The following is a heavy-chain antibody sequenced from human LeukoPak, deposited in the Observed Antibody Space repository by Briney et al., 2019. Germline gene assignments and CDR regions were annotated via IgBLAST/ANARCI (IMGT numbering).Heavy chain of an antibody. Sequence: SETLSLTCTVSGGSISSYYWSWIRQPAGKGLEWIGRIYTSGSTNYNPSLKSRVTMSVDTSKNQFSLKLSSVTAADTAVYYCARDRYDYVWGSYRRNYYFDYWGQGTLVTVSS. CDR3: ARDRYDYVWGSYRRNYYFDY. J-gene: IGHJ4*02. V-gene: IGHV4-4*07. D-gene: IGHD3-16*02. CDR2: IYTSGST. CDR1: GGSISSYY.